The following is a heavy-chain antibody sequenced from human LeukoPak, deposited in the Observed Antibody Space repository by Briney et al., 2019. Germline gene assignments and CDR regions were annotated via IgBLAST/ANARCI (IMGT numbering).Heavy chain of an antibody. CDR3: AKRWLQLEF. D-gene: IGHD5-24*01. J-gene: IGHJ4*02. Sequence: GGSLRLSCAASGLTFSTYAMSWVRQAPGKGLEWVSALSGSGGSTYYADSVKGRFTISRDNSKNTLYLQMNSLRAEDTAVYYCAKRWLQLEFGGQGTLVTVSS. V-gene: IGHV3-23*01. CDR1: GLTFSTYA. CDR2: LSGSGGST.